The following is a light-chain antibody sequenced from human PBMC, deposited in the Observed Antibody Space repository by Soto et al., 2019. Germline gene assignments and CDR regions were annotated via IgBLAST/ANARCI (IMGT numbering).Light chain of an antibody. CDR2: INSDGSH. CDR1: SGRSSYA. CDR3: QTWGTGIRV. Sequence: QSVLTQSPSASASLGASVKLTCTLSSGRSSYAIAWHQQQPEKGPRYLMKINSDGSHSKGDEIPDRFSGSRSGAERSLTISSLQSEDEADYYCQTWGTGIRVFGGGTKLTVL. V-gene: IGLV4-69*01. J-gene: IGLJ2*01.